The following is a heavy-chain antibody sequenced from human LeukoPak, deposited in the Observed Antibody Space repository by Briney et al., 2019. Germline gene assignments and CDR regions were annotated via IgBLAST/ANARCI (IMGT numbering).Heavy chain of an antibody. Sequence: KSSETLSLTCADSGGSISSGGYSWSWIRQPPGKGLEWIGYIYHSGSTYYNPSLKSRVTISVDRSKNQFSLKLSSVTAADTAVYYCARGYYYGSGSYYNVGWFDPWGQGTLVTVSS. CDR3: ARGYYYGSGSYYNVGWFDP. CDR2: IYHSGST. D-gene: IGHD3-10*01. J-gene: IGHJ5*02. CDR1: GGSISSGGYS. V-gene: IGHV4-30-2*01.